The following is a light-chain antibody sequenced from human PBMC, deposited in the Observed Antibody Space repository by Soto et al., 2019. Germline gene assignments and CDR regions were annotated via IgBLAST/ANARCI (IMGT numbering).Light chain of an antibody. CDR3: QQYNNWPRT. Sequence: EIVMTQSPATLSVSPGERATLSCRASQSVSINLAWYQQKPGQAPRILIYGASSRATGIPARFSGSGSGTEFTLTISSLQSEDSAVYFCQQYNNWPRTFGQGTKVEIK. J-gene: IGKJ1*01. CDR2: GAS. CDR1: QSVSIN. V-gene: IGKV3-15*01.